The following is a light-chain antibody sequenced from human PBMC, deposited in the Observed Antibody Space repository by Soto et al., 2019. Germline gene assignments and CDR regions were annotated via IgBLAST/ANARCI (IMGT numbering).Light chain of an antibody. V-gene: IGLV2-14*01. Sequence: QPVLTQPASVSGSPGQSITISCTGTSSDVGGYNYVSWYQQYPGRVPKLLIYKVSNRPSGVSNRFSGSKSGNTASLTISVLQAEDEADYFCTSPTPGSLYVFGTGTKLTVL. CDR3: TSPTPGSLYV. J-gene: IGLJ1*01. CDR1: SSDVGGYNY. CDR2: KVS.